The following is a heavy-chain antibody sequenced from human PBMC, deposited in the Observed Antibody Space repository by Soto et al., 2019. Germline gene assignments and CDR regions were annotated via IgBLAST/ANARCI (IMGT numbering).Heavy chain of an antibody. D-gene: IGHD1-26*01. CDR3: AMGYSGSYYSGKWFDP. CDR1: GGSISSYY. Sequence: LSLTCTVSGGSISSYYWSWIRQPPGKGLEWIGYIYYSGSTNYNPSLKSRVTISVDTSKNQFSLKLSSVTAADTAVYYCAMGYSGSYYSGKWFDPWGQGTLVNVS. V-gene: IGHV4-59*01. J-gene: IGHJ5*02. CDR2: IYYSGST.